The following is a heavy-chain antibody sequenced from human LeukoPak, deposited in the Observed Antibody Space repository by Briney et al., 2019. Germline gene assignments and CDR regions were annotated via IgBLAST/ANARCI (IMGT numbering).Heavy chain of an antibody. V-gene: IGHV3-23*01. D-gene: IGHD3-16*02. J-gene: IGHJ4*02. CDR1: GFTFSSYA. CDR3: AKWFMITFGGVIVTSPYFDY. Sequence: GGSLRLSCAASGFTFSSYAMSWVRQAPGKGLEWVPAISGSGGSTYYADSVKGRFTISRDNSKNTLYLQMNSLRAEDTAVYYCAKWFMITFGGVIVTSPYFDYWGQGTLVTVSS. CDR2: ISGSGGST.